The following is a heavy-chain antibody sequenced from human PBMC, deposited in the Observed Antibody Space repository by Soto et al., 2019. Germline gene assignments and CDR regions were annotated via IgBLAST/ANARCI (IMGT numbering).Heavy chain of an antibody. V-gene: IGHV3-30-3*01. CDR2: ISHDGNIK. CDR1: GFTFRSYA. Sequence: VQLVESGGGVVQPGRSLKLSCAASGFTFRSYAMHWVRQAPGKGLEWVATISHDGNIKYFADSVKGRFSISRDNSRNAVYLQMNSLRAEDTALYYCARDYKTSSSGYYYYGVDVWGQGTTVTVSS. D-gene: IGHD6-6*01. J-gene: IGHJ6*02. CDR3: ARDYKTSSSGYYYYGVDV.